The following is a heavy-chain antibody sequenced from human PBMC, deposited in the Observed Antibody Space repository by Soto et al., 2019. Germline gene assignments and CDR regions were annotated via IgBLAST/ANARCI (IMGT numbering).Heavy chain of an antibody. J-gene: IGHJ3*02. CDR1: GASISSGDYF. CDR3: ARQVIRITMIVVSGDAFDI. D-gene: IGHD3-22*01. V-gene: IGHV4-30-4*01. CDR2: IYDSGSS. Sequence: PSETLSLTCTVSGASISSGDYFWSWIRQSPGKGLQWIGYIYDSGSSYYNPSLKSRVTMSVDTSKNQFSLKLSSVTAADTAVYYCARQVIRITMIVVSGDAFDIWGQGTMVTVSS.